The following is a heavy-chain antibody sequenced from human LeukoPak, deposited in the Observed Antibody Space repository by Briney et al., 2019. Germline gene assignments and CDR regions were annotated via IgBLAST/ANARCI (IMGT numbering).Heavy chain of an antibody. D-gene: IGHD6-13*01. Sequence: SETLSLTCTVSGGSISSYYWSWIRQPAGKGLEWIGRIYTSGSTNYNPSLKSRVTMSVDTSKNQFSLKLSSVTAADTAVYYCARDRSSSWYNWLDPWGQGTLVTVSS. CDR3: ARDRSSSWYNWLDP. CDR1: GGSISSYY. J-gene: IGHJ5*02. CDR2: IYTSGST. V-gene: IGHV4-4*07.